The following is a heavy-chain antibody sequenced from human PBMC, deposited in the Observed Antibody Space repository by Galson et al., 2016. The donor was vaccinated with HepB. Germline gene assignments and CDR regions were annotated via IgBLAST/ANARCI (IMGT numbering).Heavy chain of an antibody. D-gene: IGHD6-19*01. V-gene: IGHV2-5*02. CDR1: GFSLSTTGVG. CDR3: AHGAGYFDF. J-gene: IGHJ4*02. CDR2: IYWDDDK. Sequence: PALVKPTQSLTLTCTFSGFSLSTTGVGMGWIRQPPGKVLEWLALIYWDDDKHYTPSLKSRLTVTKDTSQNQVVLTMTNMDPVDTATYYCAHGAGYFDFWGQGTLVTVSS.